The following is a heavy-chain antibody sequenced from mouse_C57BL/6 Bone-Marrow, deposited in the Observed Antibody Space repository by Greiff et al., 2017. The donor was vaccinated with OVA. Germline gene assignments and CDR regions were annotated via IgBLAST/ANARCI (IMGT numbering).Heavy chain of an antibody. V-gene: IGHV2-9-1*01. D-gene: IGHD1-1*01. CDR2: IWTGGGS. CDR3: AREDYGSSYDYYAMDY. Sequence: VKLVESGPGLVAPSQSLSLPCTVSGFSLTSYAISWVRQPPGKGLEWLGAIWTGGGSTYNSAPKSSLSTSKDNSKSQVVLKMNSLQTDDTARYYCAREDYGSSYDYYAMDYWGQGTSVTVSS. J-gene: IGHJ4*01. CDR1: GFSLTSYA.